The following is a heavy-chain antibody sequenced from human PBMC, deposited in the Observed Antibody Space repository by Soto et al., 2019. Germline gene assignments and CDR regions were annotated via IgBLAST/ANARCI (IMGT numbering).Heavy chain of an antibody. Sequence: QVQLVQSGAEVKKPGSSVKVSCKASGGTFSSYAISWVRQAPGQGLEWMGGIIPIFGTANYAQKFQGRVTITADECTSTAYMELSSLRSEDTAVYYCARGAGSSPAPIFYYGMDVWGQGTTVTVSS. CDR2: IIPIFGTA. D-gene: IGHD6-13*01. J-gene: IGHJ6*02. V-gene: IGHV1-69*01. CDR1: GGTFSSYA. CDR3: ARGAGSSPAPIFYYGMDV.